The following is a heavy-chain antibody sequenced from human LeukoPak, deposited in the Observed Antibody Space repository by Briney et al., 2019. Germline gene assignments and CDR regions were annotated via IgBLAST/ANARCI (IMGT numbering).Heavy chain of an antibody. Sequence: AASVKVSCKVSGYTLTELSMHWVRQAPGKGLEWMGGFDPEDGETIYAQKFQGRVTMTEDTSTDTAYMELSSLRSEDTAVYYCATGDGLELLVGYWGQGTLVTVSS. J-gene: IGHJ4*02. D-gene: IGHD1-7*01. CDR2: FDPEDGET. CDR3: ATGDGLELLVGY. CDR1: GYTLTELS. V-gene: IGHV1-24*01.